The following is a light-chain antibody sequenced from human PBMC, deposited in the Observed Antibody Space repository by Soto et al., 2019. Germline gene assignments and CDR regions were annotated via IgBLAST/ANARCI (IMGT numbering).Light chain of an antibody. J-gene: IGKJ1*01. Sequence: MVLTQSPGAVSLSPGERATLSCRASQSVSSTYLAWYQQKPGLAPRLLIYDASSRATGIPDRFSGSGSGTDFTLTISRLEPEDFAVYYCQQYGSSPWTFGQGTKVDIK. V-gene: IGKV3D-20*01. CDR1: QSVSSTY. CDR3: QQYGSSPWT. CDR2: DAS.